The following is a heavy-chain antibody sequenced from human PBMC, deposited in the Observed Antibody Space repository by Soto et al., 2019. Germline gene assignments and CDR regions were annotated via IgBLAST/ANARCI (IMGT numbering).Heavy chain of an antibody. D-gene: IGHD6-19*01. J-gene: IGHJ6*03. CDR3: AQILFGRSVAGGYFYMDV. V-gene: IGHV2-26*01. CDR1: GFSLASGKVG. Sequence: SGPTLVNPTETLTLTCTVSGFSLASGKVGVTWIRQPPGKALEWLAHIFSNVEKSYRTSLKDRLTISEDTSKSQVVLTMTNVDPVDTATYYCAQILFGRSVAGGYFYMDVWGKGTKVTVSS. CDR2: IFSNVEK.